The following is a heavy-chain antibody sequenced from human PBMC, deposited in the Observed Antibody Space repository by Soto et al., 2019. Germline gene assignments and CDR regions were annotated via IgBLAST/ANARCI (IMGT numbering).Heavy chain of an antibody. CDR2: INSDGSST. CDR3: ARDSWWGPPYSSSFDY. V-gene: IGHV3-74*01. J-gene: IGHJ4*02. Sequence: GGSLRPSSAASGFTFSSYWMHCVRQAPGKGLVWVSRINSDGSSTSYADSVKGRFTISRDNAKNTLYLQMNSLRAEDTAVYYRARDSWWGPPYSSSFDYWGQGT. CDR1: GFTFSSYW. D-gene: IGHD6-6*01.